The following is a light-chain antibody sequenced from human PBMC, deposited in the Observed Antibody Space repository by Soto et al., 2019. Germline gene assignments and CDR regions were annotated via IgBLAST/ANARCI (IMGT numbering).Light chain of an antibody. CDR2: GAS. CDR1: QSISSH. J-gene: IGKJ4*01. Sequence: EVVLTQSPATLSVSPGESVTLSCRASQSISSHLAWYQQKPGQAPGLLIYGASTRATGIPASFSGSGSGTEFTLTISSLQSEDFAVYYCQQYNGWPLTFGGGTKVEIK. V-gene: IGKV3-15*01. CDR3: QQYNGWPLT.